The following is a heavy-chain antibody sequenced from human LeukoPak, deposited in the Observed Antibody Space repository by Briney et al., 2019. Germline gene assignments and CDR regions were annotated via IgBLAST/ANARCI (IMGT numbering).Heavy chain of an antibody. CDR1: GGSISSSRYY. CDR3: AGQWLVKVWFDP. CDR2: IYYSGST. D-gene: IGHD6-19*01. V-gene: IGHV4-39*07. J-gene: IGHJ5*02. Sequence: PSETLSLTCTVSGGSISSSRYYWGWIRQPPGKGLEWIGSIYYSGSTYYNPSLKSRVTISIDMSKNQFSLKLTSVTAADAAVYYCAGQWLVKVWFDPWGQGTLVTVSS.